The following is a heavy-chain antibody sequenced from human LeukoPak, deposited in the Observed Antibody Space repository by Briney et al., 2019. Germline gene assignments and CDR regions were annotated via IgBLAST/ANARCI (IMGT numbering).Heavy chain of an antibody. CDR1: GFTVSSNY. V-gene: IGHV3-66*01. CDR3: ARDESD. Sequence: GGSLRLSCAASGFTVSSNYMSWVRQAPGKGLEWVSLIHSGGDTYYADSVKGRFTISRDNSKNTLYLQMYSLRPEDTAVYYCARDESDWGQGTLVTVSS. CDR2: IHSGGDT. J-gene: IGHJ4*02.